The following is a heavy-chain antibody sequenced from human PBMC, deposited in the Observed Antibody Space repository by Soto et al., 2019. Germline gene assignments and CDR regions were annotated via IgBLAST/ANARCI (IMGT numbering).Heavy chain of an antibody. V-gene: IGHV3-21*01. D-gene: IGHD5-12*01. CDR3: ARDDIVATIYFDY. CDR1: GFTFSSYS. J-gene: IGHJ4*02. Sequence: PGGSLRLSCTASGFTFSSYSRNWVRQAPGKGLEWVSSISSSSSYIYYADSVKGRFTISRDNAKNSLYLQMNSLRAEDTAVYYCARDDIVATIYFDYWGQGTLVTVYS. CDR2: ISSSSSYI.